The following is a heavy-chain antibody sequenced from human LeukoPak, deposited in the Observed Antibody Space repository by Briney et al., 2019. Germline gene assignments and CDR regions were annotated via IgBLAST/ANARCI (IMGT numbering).Heavy chain of an antibody. CDR1: GFTFSDYG. D-gene: IGHD1-26*01. Sequence: GGSLRLSCAASGFTFSDYGMHWVRQAPGKGLEWVTFIKFDGTTYYADSVRGRFTISKDNSKNTLYPQMASLRPEDTAVYYCAKTSFWDASCHFHHMDVWGEGTTVTISS. J-gene: IGHJ6*03. CDR2: IKFDGTT. CDR3: AKTSFWDASCHFHHMDV. V-gene: IGHV3-30*02.